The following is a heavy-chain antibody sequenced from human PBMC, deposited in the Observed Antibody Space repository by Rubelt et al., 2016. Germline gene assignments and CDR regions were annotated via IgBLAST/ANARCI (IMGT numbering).Heavy chain of an antibody. CDR2: MYRSGNT. CDR3: ARAPRNGFYFDH. CDR1: GFSVSSHY. D-gene: IGHD2-8*01. J-gene: IGHJ4*02. Sequence: EVQLVESGGGLIHPGGSLTLSCAASGFSVSSHYMTWVRPAPGKGLEWVSIMYRSGNTYYADSVEGRFTLSRDNSENSFILQMNSLKAEDTAGDFWARAPRNGFYFDHWGQGTPVTVSP. V-gene: IGHV3-53*01.